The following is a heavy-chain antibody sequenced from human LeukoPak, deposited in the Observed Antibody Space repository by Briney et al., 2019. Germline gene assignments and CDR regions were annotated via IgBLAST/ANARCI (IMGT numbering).Heavy chain of an antibody. V-gene: IGHV3-66*01. CDR1: GITVSSDY. Sequence: PGGSLRLSCATSGITVSSDYMSWVRQAPGNGLEWVSVIYRDGSTYYADSVKGRFTISRDNSKNTLYLQMNSLRAEDTAVYYCARGGGAYCGGDCHRNFDSWGQGTPATVSS. CDR2: IYRDGST. D-gene: IGHD2-21*02. J-gene: IGHJ4*02. CDR3: ARGGGAYCGGDCHRNFDS.